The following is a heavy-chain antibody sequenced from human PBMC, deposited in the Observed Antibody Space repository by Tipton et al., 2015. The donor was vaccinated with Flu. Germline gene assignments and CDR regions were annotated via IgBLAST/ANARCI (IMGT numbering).Heavy chain of an antibody. D-gene: IGHD2-15*01. Sequence: QVQLVQSGAEVKKPGASVKVSCKASGYTFTDYYIHWVRQAPGQGLEWMGWINPNSAGTNYAQKFQDRVTMTRDTSISTAYMELSRLKSDDTAVYYCARTLMTRRGVVTATLAHWGQGTLVTVSS. J-gene: IGHJ4*02. CDR1: GYTFTDYY. CDR2: INPNSAGT. V-gene: IGHV1-2*02. CDR3: ARTLMTRRGVVTATLAH.